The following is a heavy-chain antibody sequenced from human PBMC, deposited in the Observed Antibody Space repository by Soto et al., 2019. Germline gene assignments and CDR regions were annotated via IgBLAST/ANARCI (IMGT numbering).Heavy chain of an antibody. Sequence: QVQLQESGPGLVKPSQTLSLTCTVSGGSISNVDSYWNWIRQHPVKGLEWIGYIHYSGTTLYNPSLKCRITISVDTSNNQFSLNLSSVTAADTAMYYCARTTQGFDFWGQGTLVTVSS. CDR3: ARTTQGFDF. J-gene: IGHJ4*02. CDR1: GGSISNVDSY. V-gene: IGHV4-31*03. D-gene: IGHD4-17*01. CDR2: IHYSGTT.